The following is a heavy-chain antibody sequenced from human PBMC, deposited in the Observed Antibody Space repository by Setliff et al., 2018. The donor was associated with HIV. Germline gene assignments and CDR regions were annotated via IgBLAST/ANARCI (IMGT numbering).Heavy chain of an antibody. Sequence: ASVMVSCKASGYTFTSYGISWVRQAPGQGLEWMGWISAYNGNTNYAQKLQGRVTMTTDTSTSTAYMELRSLRSDDTAVYYCARCGPNYDSSGYYYMDVWGKGTTVTVSS. CDR3: ARCGPNYDSSGYYYMDV. CDR1: GYTFTSYG. V-gene: IGHV1-18*01. D-gene: IGHD3-22*01. CDR2: ISAYNGNT. J-gene: IGHJ6*03.